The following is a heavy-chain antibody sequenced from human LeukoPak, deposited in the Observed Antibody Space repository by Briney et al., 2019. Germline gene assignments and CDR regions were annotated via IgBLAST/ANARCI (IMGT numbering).Heavy chain of an antibody. CDR2: IYSGGST. J-gene: IGHJ6*03. D-gene: IGHD3-10*01. CDR3: ARGSRLWFGGMDV. CDR1: GFTVSSNY. Sequence: QAGGSLRLSCAASGFTVSSNYMSWVRQAPGKGLEWVSVIYSGGSTYYADSVKGRFTISRDNSKNTLYLQMNSLRAEDTAVYYCARGSRLWFGGMDVWGKGTTVTISS. V-gene: IGHV3-66*01.